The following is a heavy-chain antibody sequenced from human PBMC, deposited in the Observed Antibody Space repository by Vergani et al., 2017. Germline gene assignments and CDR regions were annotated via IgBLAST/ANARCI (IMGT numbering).Heavy chain of an antibody. D-gene: IGHD3-16*02. V-gene: IGHV3-73*01. J-gene: IGHJ6*03. CDR2: IRSKANSYAT. CDR3: TRLTTEGSYRYYMDV. CDR1: GFTFSGSA. Sequence: EVQLVESGGGLVQPGGSLKLSCAASGFTFSGSAMHWVRQASGKGLEWVGRIRSKANSYATAYAASVKGRFTISRDDSKNTAYLQMNSLKTEDTAVYYCTRLTTEGSYRYYMDVWGKGTTVTVSS.